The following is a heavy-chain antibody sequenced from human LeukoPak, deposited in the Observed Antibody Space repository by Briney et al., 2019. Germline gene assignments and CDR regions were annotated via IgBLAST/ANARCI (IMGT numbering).Heavy chain of an antibody. CDR2: IIPIFGAA. D-gene: IGHD3-3*01. Sequence: ASVKVSFKASGGTFTSYAISWVRQAPGQGQEWMGGIIPIFGAANYAQKYQGRVTITTDEFTSTAYMELSSLRSEDTAVYYCAGHRVLLRFFEWSLRDCYYMDVWGKGTTVTVSS. CDR1: GGTFTSYA. CDR3: AGHRVLLRFFEWSLRDCYYMDV. J-gene: IGHJ6*03. V-gene: IGHV1-69*05.